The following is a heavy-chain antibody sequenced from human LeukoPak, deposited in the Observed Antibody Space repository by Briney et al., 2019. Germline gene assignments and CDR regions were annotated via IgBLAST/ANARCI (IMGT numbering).Heavy chain of an antibody. J-gene: IGHJ4*02. CDR2: IRYDGSNK. D-gene: IGHD6-13*01. V-gene: IGHV3-30*02. Sequence: GGSLRLSCAASGFTFSTYGMHGVRQSPGKGLEGVAFIRYDGSNKYYADSVKAGFTISRDNSKHTLSLQMHTLRAGDTPGFTCAKDGGGGSSRHDYWGQGTLVTVSS. CDR1: GFTFSTYG. CDR3: AKDGGGGSSRHDY.